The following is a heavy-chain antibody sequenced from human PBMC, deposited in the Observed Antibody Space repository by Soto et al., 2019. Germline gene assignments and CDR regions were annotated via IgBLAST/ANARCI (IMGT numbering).Heavy chain of an antibody. Sequence: SETLSLTCNVSGASLSRYYWSWIRQPPGKGLEWIGRIYATGDTDYNPSLKSRISMSVDMSKKQFSLTLRSVTAADTAIYYCVRDGTRNLRDRFEPWGRGILVTVSS. J-gene: IGHJ5*02. CDR3: VRDGTRNLRDRFEP. CDR1: GASLSRYY. V-gene: IGHV4-4*07. D-gene: IGHD1-26*01. CDR2: IYATGDT.